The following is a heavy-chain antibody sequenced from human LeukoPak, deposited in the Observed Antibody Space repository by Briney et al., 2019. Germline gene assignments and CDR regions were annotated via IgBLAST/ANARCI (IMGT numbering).Heavy chain of an antibody. Sequence: PSETLSLTCSVSGGSISNYYWSWIRQPPGKGLEWIGSIYYTGTTYYNPSLKSRVAISEDTSKNQFSLQLSSVTAADTAVYYCAGGLGSYRFWGQGTLVTVSS. V-gene: IGHV4-59*05. D-gene: IGHD3-10*01. CDR3: AGGLGSYRF. CDR1: GGSISNYY. CDR2: IYYTGTT. J-gene: IGHJ4*02.